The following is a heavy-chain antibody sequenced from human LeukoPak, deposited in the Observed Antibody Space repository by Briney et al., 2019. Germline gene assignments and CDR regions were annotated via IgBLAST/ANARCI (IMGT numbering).Heavy chain of an antibody. CDR2: ISGSGGST. CDR3: AKRTGKDYYDSSGALVVIDY. Sequence: GGSLRLSCTPSGFTFSSHAMSWVRQAPGKGLEWVSAISGSGGSTYYADSVKGRFTISRDNSKNTLYLQMNSLRAEDTAVYYCAKRTGKDYYDSSGALVVIDYWGQGTLVTVSS. V-gene: IGHV3-23*01. J-gene: IGHJ4*02. CDR1: GFTFSSHA. D-gene: IGHD3-22*01.